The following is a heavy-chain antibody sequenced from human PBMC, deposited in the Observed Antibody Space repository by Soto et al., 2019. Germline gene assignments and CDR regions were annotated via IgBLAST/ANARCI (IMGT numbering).Heavy chain of an antibody. J-gene: IGHJ4*02. V-gene: IGHV3-66*01. CDR1: GFSVSNLF. CDR2: ISSDGST. CDR3: ARDTLGGAYDFRH. Sequence: PGGSLRLSCAASGFSVSNLFMTWVRQAPGKGLEWVSVISSDGSTYYADSVKGRFTISRDNSKNTLYLEMNSLRAGDTAVYYCARDTLGGAYDFRHGGQGTLVTVSS. D-gene: IGHD3-3*01.